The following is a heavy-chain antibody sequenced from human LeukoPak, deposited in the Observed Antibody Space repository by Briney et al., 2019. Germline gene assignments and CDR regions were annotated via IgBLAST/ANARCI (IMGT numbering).Heavy chain of an antibody. CDR1: GFTFSSYS. J-gene: IGHJ6*02. Sequence: PGGSLRLSCAASGFTFSSYSMNWVRQAPGKRLEWVSSISSSSSYIYYADSVKGRFTISRDNAKNSLYLQMNSLRAEDTAVYYCASSYRKDPVYYYDFWSGYYYGMDVWGQGTTVTVSS. V-gene: IGHV3-21*01. CDR3: ASSYRKDPVYYYDFWSGYYYGMDV. CDR2: ISSSSSYI. D-gene: IGHD3-3*01.